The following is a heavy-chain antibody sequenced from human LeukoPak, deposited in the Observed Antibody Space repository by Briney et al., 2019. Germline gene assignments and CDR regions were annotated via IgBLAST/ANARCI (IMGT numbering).Heavy chain of an antibody. CDR1: GFTFSSYA. Sequence: AGGSLRLSCAASGFTFSSYAMSWVRKAPGKGLEGFSAISGSGGSTYYADSVKGRFTISRDNSKNTLYLQMNSLRAEDTAVYYCAKDPEGTGGIQGAVAGHFDYWGQGTLVTVSS. CDR3: AKDPEGTGGIQGAVAGHFDY. J-gene: IGHJ4*02. V-gene: IGHV3-23*01. D-gene: IGHD6-19*01. CDR2: ISGSGGST.